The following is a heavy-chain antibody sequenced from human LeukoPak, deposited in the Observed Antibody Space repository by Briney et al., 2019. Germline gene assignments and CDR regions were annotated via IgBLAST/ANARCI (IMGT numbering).Heavy chain of an antibody. D-gene: IGHD6-13*01. Sequence: GGSLRLSCAASGFTFSNYAVSWVRQAPGKGLEWVSAISGRGDNTYYADSVRGRFTISRDNSKNTLYLQMNSLRAEDTAVYYCARGAAAGTVTAKWGQGTLVTVSS. V-gene: IGHV3-23*01. CDR3: ARGAAAGTVTAK. J-gene: IGHJ4*02. CDR2: ISGRGDNT. CDR1: GFTFSNYA.